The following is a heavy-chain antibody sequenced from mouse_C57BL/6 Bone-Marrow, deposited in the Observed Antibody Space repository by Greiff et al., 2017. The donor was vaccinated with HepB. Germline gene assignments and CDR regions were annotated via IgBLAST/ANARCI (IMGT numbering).Heavy chain of an antibody. CDR3: TRDYYSNYGSMDY. CDR1: GYTFTSYW. J-gene: IGHJ4*01. Sequence: QVQLQQPGAELVKPGASVKLSCKASGYTFTSYWIHWVKQRPGRGLEWIGRIDPNSGGTKYNEKFKSKATLTVDTPSSTAYMQLSSLTAEDSAVYCGTRDYYSNYGSMDYWGQGTSVTVSS. D-gene: IGHD2-5*01. V-gene: IGHV1-72*01. CDR2: IDPNSGGT.